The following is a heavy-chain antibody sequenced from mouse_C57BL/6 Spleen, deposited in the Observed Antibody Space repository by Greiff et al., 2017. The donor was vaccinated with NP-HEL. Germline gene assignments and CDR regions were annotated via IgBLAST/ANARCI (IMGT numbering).Heavy chain of an antibody. CDR3: ARWGLERDYAMDY. CDR1: GYTFTSYW. D-gene: IGHD3-3*01. Sequence: QVQLQQPGAELVRPGSSVKLSCKASGYTFTSYWMDWVKQRPGQGLEWIGNIYPSGSETHYTHKFKDKATLTVDKSSSTAYMQLSSLTSEDSAVYYCARWGLERDYAMDYWGQGTSVTVSS. J-gene: IGHJ4*01. CDR2: IYPSGSET. V-gene: IGHV1-61*01.